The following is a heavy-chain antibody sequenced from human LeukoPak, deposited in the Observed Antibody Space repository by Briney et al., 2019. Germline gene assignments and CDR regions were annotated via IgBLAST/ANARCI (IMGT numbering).Heavy chain of an antibody. J-gene: IGHJ4*02. CDR1: GFTFSNSA. CDR2: LSGSGITT. Sequence: GGSLRLSCAASGFTFSNSAMSWVRQAPGKGLEWVSTLSGSGITTYYADSVKGRFTISRDNARNSLSLQMNSLRVEDAAVYYCAGHTFTAMYWGQGTQVTVSS. V-gene: IGHV3-23*01. CDR3: AGHTFTAMY. D-gene: IGHD5-18*01.